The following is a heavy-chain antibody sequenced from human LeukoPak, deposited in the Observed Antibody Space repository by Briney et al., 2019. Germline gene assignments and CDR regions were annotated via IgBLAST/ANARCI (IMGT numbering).Heavy chain of an antibody. CDR2: MSDSGDST. CDR3: AKDLSSRY. V-gene: IGHV3-23*01. J-gene: IGHJ4*02. Sequence: GGSLRLSCAASGFTFSSYGMSWVRQAPGKGLEWVSAMSDSGDSTYYADSVKGRFTISRDNSKNTLYLQMNSLRAEDTAVYYCAKDLSSRYWGQGTLVTVSS. CDR1: GFTFSSYG.